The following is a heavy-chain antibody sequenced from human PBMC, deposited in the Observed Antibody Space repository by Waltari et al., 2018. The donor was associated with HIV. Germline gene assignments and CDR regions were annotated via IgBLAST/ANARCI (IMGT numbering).Heavy chain of an antibody. CDR2: IDDSGST. D-gene: IGHD5-12*01. CDR3: ARDPAAVAPGLYYYGLSL. J-gene: IGHJ6*02. V-gene: IGHV4-59*01. CDR1: GGSISSYY. Sequence: QVQLQESGPGLVMPSETLSLTCFVSGGSISSYYWDWIRQPPGEGLAWIGHIDDSGSTNYKPSLRSRVSISIDTSKNQFSLKLSSVTAADTAVYYCARDPAAVAPGLYYYGLSLWGPGTTVTVSS.